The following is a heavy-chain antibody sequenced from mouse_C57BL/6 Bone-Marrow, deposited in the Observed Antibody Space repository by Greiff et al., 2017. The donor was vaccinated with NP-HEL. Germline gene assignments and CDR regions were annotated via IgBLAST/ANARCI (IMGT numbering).Heavy chain of an antibody. CDR3: ARVDSSGYEAMDY. Sequence: EVQLQQSGPVLVKPGASVKMSCKASGYTFTDYYMNWVKQSHGKSLEWIGVINPYNGGTSYNQKFKGKATLTVDKSSSTAYMELNSLTSEDSAVYYCARVDSSGYEAMDYWGQGTSVTVSS. J-gene: IGHJ4*01. D-gene: IGHD3-2*02. CDR2: INPYNGGT. CDR1: GYTFTDYY. V-gene: IGHV1-19*01.